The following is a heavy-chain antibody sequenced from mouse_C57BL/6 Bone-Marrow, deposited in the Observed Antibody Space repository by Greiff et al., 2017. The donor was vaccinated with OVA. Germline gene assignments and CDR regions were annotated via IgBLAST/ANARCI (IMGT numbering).Heavy chain of an antibody. CDR2: RRNKANDYTT. CDR3: ARDELGQGNFDV. V-gene: IGHV7-1*01. Sequence: EVNLVESGGGLVQSGRSLRLSCATSGFTFSDFYMEWVRQAPGKGLEWIAARRNKANDYTTEYSAYVKGRFIVSRDTSQSILYRPMNALRAEDTAIYYCARDELGQGNFDVWGTGTTVTVSS. D-gene: IGHD4-1*01. J-gene: IGHJ1*03. CDR1: GFTFSDFY.